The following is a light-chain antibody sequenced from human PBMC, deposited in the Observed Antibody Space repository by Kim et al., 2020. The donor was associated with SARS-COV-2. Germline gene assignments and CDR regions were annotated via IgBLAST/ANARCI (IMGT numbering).Light chain of an antibody. CDR3: QVWDTDTDDYF. Sequence: SYELTQPPSVSVAPGQTARITCGGNNIGGHSVHWYQQKPGQAPVLVIYYDSDRPSGIPERFSGSKAATTATLTISRVEAGDEAAYYCQVWDTDTDDYFFG. CDR1: NIGGHS. J-gene: IGLJ1*01. V-gene: IGLV3-21*01. CDR2: YDS.